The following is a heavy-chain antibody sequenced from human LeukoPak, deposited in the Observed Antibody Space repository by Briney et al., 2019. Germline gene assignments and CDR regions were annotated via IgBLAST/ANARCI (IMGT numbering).Heavy chain of an antibody. CDR1: GFTLTSHG. D-gene: IGHD3-10*01. CDR3: ARDSGRGPFYFYYGFDV. V-gene: IGHV3-33*01. J-gene: IGHJ6*02. CDR2: IWSDGTKK. Sequence: GRSLRLSCATSGFTLTSHGMHWVRQAPGKGLEWVAVIWSDGTKKFYAESVKGRFTISRENSKNTLFLQMDSLRADDTAVYYCARDSGRGPFYFYYGFDVWGQGTPVTVSS.